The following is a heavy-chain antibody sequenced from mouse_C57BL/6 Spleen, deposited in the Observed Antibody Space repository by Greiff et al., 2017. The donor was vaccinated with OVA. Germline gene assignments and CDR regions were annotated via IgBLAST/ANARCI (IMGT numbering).Heavy chain of an antibody. J-gene: IGHJ3*01. V-gene: IGHV1-55*01. CDR2: IYPGSGST. CDR3: ARGDYSNHFAY. D-gene: IGHD2-5*01. CDR1: GYTFTSYR. Sequence: QVQLQQPGAELVKPGASVKMSCKASGYTFTSYRITWVKQRPGQGLEWIGDIYPGSGSTNYNERVKSKATLTVDTSTSTAYMQLSSLTSEDSAVYYCARGDYSNHFAYWGQGTLVTVSA.